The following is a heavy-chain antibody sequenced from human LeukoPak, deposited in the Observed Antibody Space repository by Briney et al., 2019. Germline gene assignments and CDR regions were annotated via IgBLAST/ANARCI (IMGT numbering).Heavy chain of an antibody. CDR2: INPNSGGT. D-gene: IGHD3-3*01. Sequence: ASVKVSCKASGYTFTGYYMHWVRQAPGQGLEWMGRINPNSGGTNYAQKFQGRVTMTRDTSISTAHMELSRLRSDDTAVYYCARGGRSITIFGVVIIQGKIINWFDPWGQGTLDTVSS. CDR1: GYTFTGYY. CDR3: ARGGRSITIFGVVIIQGKIINWFDP. V-gene: IGHV1-2*06. J-gene: IGHJ5*02.